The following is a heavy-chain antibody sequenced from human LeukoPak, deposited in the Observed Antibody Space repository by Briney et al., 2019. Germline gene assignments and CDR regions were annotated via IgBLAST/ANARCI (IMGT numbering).Heavy chain of an antibody. CDR1: GFTFSSYS. CDR3: AKVGGVVIPGSF. D-gene: IGHD3-3*01. Sequence: AGGSLRLSCAASGFTFSSYSMNWVRQAPGKGLEWVSSISSSNGYIYYADSVKGRFTISRDNSKNTLYLQMNSLRAEDTAVYFCAKVGGVVIPGSFWGQGTLVTISS. CDR2: ISSSNGYI. J-gene: IGHJ4*02. V-gene: IGHV3-21*01.